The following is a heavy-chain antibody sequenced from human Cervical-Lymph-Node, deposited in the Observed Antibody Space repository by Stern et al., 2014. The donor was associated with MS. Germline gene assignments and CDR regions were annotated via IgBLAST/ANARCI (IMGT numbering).Heavy chain of an antibody. Sequence: EVQLVQSGGGLVQPGGSLRLSCAASGFIFSDHYIDWVRQAPGKGLEWVGRIRNKANSYATHYAASVKGRFTISRDDSKNSMYLQMNSLKSEDTAVYYCTRVILGPSKYHDYWGQGTLVTFSS. V-gene: IGHV3-72*01. J-gene: IGHJ4*02. CDR1: GFIFSDHY. CDR2: IRNKANSYAT. D-gene: IGHD2-2*01. CDR3: TRVILGPSKYHDY.